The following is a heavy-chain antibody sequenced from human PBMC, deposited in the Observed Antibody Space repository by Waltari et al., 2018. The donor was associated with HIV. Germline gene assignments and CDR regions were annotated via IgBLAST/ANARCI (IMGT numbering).Heavy chain of an antibody. CDR1: GGTFSSYA. J-gene: IGHJ6*02. CDR3: ARRRVVISSLDYYYYGMDV. D-gene: IGHD3-3*01. CDR2: IIPIFSTA. V-gene: IGHV1-69*01. Sequence: QVQLVQSGAEVKKPGSSVKVSCKASGGTFSSYAISWVRQAPGQGLEWMGGIIPIFSTANYAQKFQGRVTSTADESTSTAYMELSSLRSEDTAVYYCARRRVVISSLDYYYYGMDVWGQGTTVTVSS.